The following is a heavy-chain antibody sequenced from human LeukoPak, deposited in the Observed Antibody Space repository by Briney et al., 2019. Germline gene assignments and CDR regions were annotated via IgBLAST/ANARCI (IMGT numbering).Heavy chain of an antibody. D-gene: IGHD2-15*01. V-gene: IGHV1-69*01. Sequence: SVKVSCKASGGTFSSYAISWVRQAPGQGLEWMGGIIPIFGTANYAQEFQGRVTITADESTSTAYMELSSLGSEDTAVYYCARAGTDGPIVVPWEYYYYGMDVWGQGTTVTVSS. CDR2: IIPIFGTA. CDR3: ARAGTDGPIVVPWEYYYYGMDV. J-gene: IGHJ6*02. CDR1: GGTFSSYA.